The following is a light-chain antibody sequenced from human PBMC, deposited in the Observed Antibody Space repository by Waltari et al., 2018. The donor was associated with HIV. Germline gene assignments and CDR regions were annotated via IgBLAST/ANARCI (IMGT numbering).Light chain of an antibody. J-gene: IGKJ2*01. CDR1: QSITTY. Sequence: IQMTQSPSSLSASVADRATITCRASQSITTYLNWYQQKPGKAPNLLIYAASSLQSGVPSRFSGSGSGTDFTLTISSLQPEDFATYYCQQSYSSSSTFGQGTKLEIK. V-gene: IGKV1-39*01. CDR3: QQSYSSSST. CDR2: AAS.